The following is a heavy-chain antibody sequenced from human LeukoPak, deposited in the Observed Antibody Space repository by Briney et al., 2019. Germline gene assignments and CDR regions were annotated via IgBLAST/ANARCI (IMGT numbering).Heavy chain of an antibody. CDR1: GGSFSGYY. Sequence: PSETLSLTCAVSGGSFSGYYWSWIRQPPGKGLEWIGEINHSGSTNYNPSLKSRVTISVDTSKNQFSLKLSSVTAADTAVYYCARGSRYSSGWYLHWGQGTLVTVSS. CDR2: INHSGST. V-gene: IGHV4-34*01. J-gene: IGHJ1*01. CDR3: ARGSRYSSGWYLH. D-gene: IGHD6-19*01.